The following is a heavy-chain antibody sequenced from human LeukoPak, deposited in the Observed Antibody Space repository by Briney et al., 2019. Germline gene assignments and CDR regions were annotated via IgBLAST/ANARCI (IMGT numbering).Heavy chain of an antibody. CDR3: AAGGLLWFGEYQP. V-gene: IGHV4-34*01. CDR2: INHSGST. J-gene: IGHJ5*02. CDR1: GGSFSGYY. Sequence: PSETLSLTCAVYGGSFSGYYWSWIRQPPGKGLEWIGEINHSGSTNYNPSLKSRVTISVDTSKNQFSLKLSSVTAADTAVYYCAAGGLLWFGEYQPWGQGTRVTVSS. D-gene: IGHD3-10*01.